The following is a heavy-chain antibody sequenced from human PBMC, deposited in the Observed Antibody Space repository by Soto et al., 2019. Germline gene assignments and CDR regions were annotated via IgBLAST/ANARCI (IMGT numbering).Heavy chain of an antibody. Sequence: SETLSLTCSFSGDSVTSHYLTWIRQSPGKGLEWIGYMHYTGFSHYNPSLKSRLTISVDRSKNQFTLQLTSVTAADTAVYYCARSVWVVAAPDAFDIWGQGTMVTVSS. CDR3: ARSVWVVAAPDAFDI. V-gene: IGHV4-59*02. CDR2: MHYTGFS. D-gene: IGHD2-15*01. CDR1: GDSVTSHY. J-gene: IGHJ3*02.